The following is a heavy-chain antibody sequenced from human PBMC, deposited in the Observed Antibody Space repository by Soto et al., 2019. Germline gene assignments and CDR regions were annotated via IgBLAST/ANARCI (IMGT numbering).Heavy chain of an antibody. Sequence: PSETLSLTCTVSGGSISSYYWSWIRQPPGKGLEWIGYIYYSGSTNYNPSLKSRVTISVDTSKNQFSLKLSSVTAADTAVYYCARHLPGSVFGQDYWGPGSQVTVSS. J-gene: IGHJ4*02. CDR3: ARHLPGSVFGQDY. V-gene: IGHV4-59*01. CDR1: GGSISSYY. D-gene: IGHD2-15*01. CDR2: IYYSGST.